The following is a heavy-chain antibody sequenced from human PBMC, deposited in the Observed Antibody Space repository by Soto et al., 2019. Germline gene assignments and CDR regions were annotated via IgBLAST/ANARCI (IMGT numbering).Heavy chain of an antibody. CDR1: GYTFGKYG. CDR3: AKDCSGARCGFDI. V-gene: IGHV1-18*01. CDR2: ISVYHGNT. J-gene: IGHJ4*02. Sequence: QGQLVQSGTEVKTPGASVKVSCKASGYTFGKYGIRWVRQAPGQGLEWVGWISVYHGNTVHAQKFRGRVNMTTDTSTSTAYMEMGSHKSDDPAIYYCAKDCSGARCGFDIWGQGTLVTFSS. D-gene: IGHD2-15*01.